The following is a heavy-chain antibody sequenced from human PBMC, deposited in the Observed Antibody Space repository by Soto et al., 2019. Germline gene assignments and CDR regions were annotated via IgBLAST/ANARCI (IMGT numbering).Heavy chain of an antibody. D-gene: IGHD2-2*01. CDR2: ISAYNGNT. CDR3: ERDLSSQFHLLSAPSSSYCMDV. CDR1: GDTFTSNG. Sequence: ASVKVSCKAAGDTFTSNGISWVRQAPGQGLEGMGWISAYNGNTNYAQKLQGRVTMTTDTSTSTAYMELRSLRCEDRAVYYCERDLSSQFHLLSAPSSSYCMDVWGQVTTVTVSS. J-gene: IGHJ6*02. V-gene: IGHV1-18*01.